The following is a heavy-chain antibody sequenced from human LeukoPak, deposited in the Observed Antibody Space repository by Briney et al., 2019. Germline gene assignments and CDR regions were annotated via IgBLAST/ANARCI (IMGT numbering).Heavy chain of an antibody. CDR3: ARQFGGYNLYYFDY. D-gene: IGHD5-24*01. V-gene: IGHV4-34*01. CDR1: GGSFSGYY. Sequence: PSETLSLTCAVYGGSFSGYYWSWIRQPPGKGLEWIGEINHSGSTNYNPSLKSRVTISVDTSKNQFSLKLSSVTAADTAVYYCARQFGGYNLYYFDYWGQGTLVTVSS. J-gene: IGHJ4*02. CDR2: INHSGST.